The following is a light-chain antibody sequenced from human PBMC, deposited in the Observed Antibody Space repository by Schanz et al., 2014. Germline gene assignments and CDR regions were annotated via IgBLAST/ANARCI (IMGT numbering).Light chain of an antibody. CDR1: QSVSSSY. CDR3: QQYSESRT. CDR2: GAS. Sequence: EIVLTQSPGTLSLSPGERATLSCRASQSVSSSYLAWYQQKPGQAPRLLIFGASTRATGIPARFSGSGSGTEFTLTISSLQSEDLTVYYCQQYSESRTFGQGTKVEIK. V-gene: IGKV3-20*01. J-gene: IGKJ1*01.